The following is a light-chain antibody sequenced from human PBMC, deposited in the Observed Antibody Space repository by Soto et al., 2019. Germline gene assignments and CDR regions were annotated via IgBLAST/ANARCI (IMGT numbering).Light chain of an antibody. J-gene: IGLJ1*01. CDR1: SSDVGGYNY. V-gene: IGLV2-14*01. CDR3: SSYTDSSTRV. CDR2: EVS. Sequence: QSALTQPASVSGSPGQSITISCTGTSSDVGGYNYVSWHQHHPGKAPKLMIYEVSSRPSGVSDRLSGSKSGDTASLTISGLQAEDEADYYCSSYTDSSTRVFGAATKLTVL.